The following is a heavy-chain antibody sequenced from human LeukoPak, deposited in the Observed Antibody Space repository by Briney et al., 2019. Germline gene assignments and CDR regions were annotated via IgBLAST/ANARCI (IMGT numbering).Heavy chain of an antibody. CDR2: ISGSGGST. D-gene: IGHD3-10*01. CDR3: AKDLWAYPGYVMDV. V-gene: IGHV3-23*01. J-gene: IGHJ6*02. Sequence: GGSLRLSCAASGFTFSSYAMSWVRQAPGKGLEWVSTISGSGGSTYYADSVKGRFTISRDNSKNTPYLQMNSLRAEDTAVYYCAKDLWAYPGYVMDVWGQGTTVTVSS. CDR1: GFTFSSYA.